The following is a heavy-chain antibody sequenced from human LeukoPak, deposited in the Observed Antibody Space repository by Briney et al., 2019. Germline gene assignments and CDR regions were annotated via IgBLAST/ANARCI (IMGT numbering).Heavy chain of an antibody. Sequence: SETLSLTCTVSGGSISSYYWSWIRQPAGKGLEWIGRIYTSGSTNYNPSLKSRVTISIDKSKNHFSLNLSSVTAADTAVYYCARHSTIFGVLVPLDYWGQGTLVTVSS. V-gene: IGHV4-4*07. J-gene: IGHJ4*02. CDR2: IYTSGST. D-gene: IGHD3-3*01. CDR1: GGSISSYY. CDR3: ARHSTIFGVLVPLDY.